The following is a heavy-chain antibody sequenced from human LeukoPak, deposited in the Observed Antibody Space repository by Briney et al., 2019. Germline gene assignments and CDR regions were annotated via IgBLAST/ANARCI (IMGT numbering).Heavy chain of an antibody. J-gene: IGHJ4*02. Sequence: KPSETLSLTCAVYGGSFSGYYWSWIRQPPGKGLEWIGEINHSGSTNYNPSLKSRVTISVDTSKNQFSLKLSSVTAADTAVYYCARSRSRNSGYYPSAVGYWGQGTLVTVSS. CDR3: ARSRSRNSGYYPSAVGY. CDR2: INHSGST. D-gene: IGHD3-22*01. CDR1: GGSFSGYY. V-gene: IGHV4-34*01.